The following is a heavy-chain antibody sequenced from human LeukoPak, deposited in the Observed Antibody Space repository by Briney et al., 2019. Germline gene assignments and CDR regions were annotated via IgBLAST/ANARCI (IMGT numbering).Heavy chain of an antibody. CDR1: GFTFSSYA. V-gene: IGHV3-30-3*01. CDR3: AGQLSTITIFDY. D-gene: IGHD3-3*01. CDR2: ISYDGSNK. Sequence: GGSLRLSCAASGFTFSSYAMHWVRQAPGKGLEWVAVISYDGSNKYYADSVKGRFTISRDNSKNTLYLQMNSLRAEDTAVYYCAGQLSTITIFDYWGQGTLVTVSS. J-gene: IGHJ4*02.